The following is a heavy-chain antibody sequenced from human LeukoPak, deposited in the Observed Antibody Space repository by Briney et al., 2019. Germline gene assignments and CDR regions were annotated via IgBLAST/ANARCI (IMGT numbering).Heavy chain of an antibody. CDR1: GGSISSGSYY. Sequence: SETLSLTCTVSGGSISSGSYYWSWIRQPAGKGLEWIGRIYTSGSTNYNPSLKSRVTISVDTSKNQFSLKLSSVTAADTAVYYCARDLLSDYWGQGTLVTVSS. CDR3: ARDLLSDY. V-gene: IGHV4-61*02. CDR2: IYTSGST. J-gene: IGHJ4*02.